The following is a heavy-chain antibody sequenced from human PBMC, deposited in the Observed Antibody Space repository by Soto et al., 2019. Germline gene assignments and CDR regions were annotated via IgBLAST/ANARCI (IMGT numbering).Heavy chain of an antibody. J-gene: IGHJ5*02. CDR2: IYYSGSS. CDR3: ASGYYDFWSGYPNWFDP. CDR1: GGSISSYY. D-gene: IGHD3-3*01. V-gene: IGHV4-59*01. Sequence: SETLSLTCTVSGGSISSYYWSWIRQPPGKGLEWIGYIYYSGSSNYNPSLKSRVTISVDTSKNQFSLKLSSVTAADTAVYYCASGYYDFWSGYPNWFDPWGQGTLVTVSS.